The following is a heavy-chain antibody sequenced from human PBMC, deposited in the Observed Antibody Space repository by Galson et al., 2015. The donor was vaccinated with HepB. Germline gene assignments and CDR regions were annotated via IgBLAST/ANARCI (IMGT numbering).Heavy chain of an antibody. CDR3: ARNYGFHYYCYYGMDV. CDR2: IYYSGST. J-gene: IGHJ6*02. Sequence: TLSLTCTVSGDPISSSNYFWGWIRQPPGKGLEWIGYIYYSGSTYYNPSLKSRVTISVDTSKNQFSLKLSSMTAADTAVYYCARNYGFHYYCYYGMDVWGQGTTVTVSS. V-gene: IGHV4-31*03. CDR1: GDPISSSNYF. D-gene: IGHD3-10*01.